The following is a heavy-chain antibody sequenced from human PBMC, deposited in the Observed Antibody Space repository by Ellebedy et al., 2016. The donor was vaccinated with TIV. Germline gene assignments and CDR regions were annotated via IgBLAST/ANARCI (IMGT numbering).Heavy chain of an antibody. J-gene: IGHJ4*02. CDR1: GYTFTSYG. Sequence: ASVKVSCXASGYTFTSYGISWVRQAPGQRLEWMGWINAGNGNTKYSQKFQGRVTITRDTSASTAYMELSSLRSEDTAVYYCARVSDYGNYWGQGTLVTVSS. D-gene: IGHD4-17*01. CDR3: ARVSDYGNY. CDR2: INAGNGNT. V-gene: IGHV1-3*01.